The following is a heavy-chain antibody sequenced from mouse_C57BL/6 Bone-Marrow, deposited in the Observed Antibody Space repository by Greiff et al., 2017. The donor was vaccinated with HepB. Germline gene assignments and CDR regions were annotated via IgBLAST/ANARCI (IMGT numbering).Heavy chain of an antibody. CDR3: ARHEPVALYYYAMDY. CDR1: GFTFSSYT. CDR2: ISGGGGNT. V-gene: IGHV5-9*01. J-gene: IGHJ4*01. D-gene: IGHD1-3*01. Sequence: EVKLMESGGGLVKPGGSLKLSCAASGFTFSSYTMSWVRQTPEKRLEWVATISGGGGNTYYPDSVKGRFTISRDNAKNTLYLQMSSLRSEDTALYYCARHEPVALYYYAMDYWGQGTSVTVSS.